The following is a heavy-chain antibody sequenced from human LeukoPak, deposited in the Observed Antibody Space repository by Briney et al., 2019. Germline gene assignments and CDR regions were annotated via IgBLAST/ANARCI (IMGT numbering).Heavy chain of an antibody. Sequence: SVKVSCKASGFTFSSSAVQWVRQARGQRLEWIGWIVVGSGNTNYAQKFQERVTITRDMSTSTAYMELSSLRSEDTAVYYCAAQLNYDDSTVWDPWGQGTLVTVSS. D-gene: IGHD3-22*01. CDR1: GFTFSSSA. J-gene: IGHJ5*02. CDR2: IVVGSGNT. V-gene: IGHV1-58*01. CDR3: AAQLNYDDSTVWDP.